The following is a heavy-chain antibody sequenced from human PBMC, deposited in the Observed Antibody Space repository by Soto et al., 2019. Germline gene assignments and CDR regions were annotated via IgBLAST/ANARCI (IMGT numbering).Heavy chain of an antibody. Sequence: QVQLQESGPGLVKPSETLSLTCTVSGGSISSGDYYWSWIRQPPGKGLEWIGYILYSGTTNYNPSLESRLTISVDTSKNQFSLKLTSVTAADTAVYYCARNGALDYWGRGTLVTVSS. J-gene: IGHJ4*02. D-gene: IGHD2-8*01. CDR2: ILYSGTT. CDR3: ARNGALDY. CDR1: GGSISSGDYY. V-gene: IGHV4-30-4*01.